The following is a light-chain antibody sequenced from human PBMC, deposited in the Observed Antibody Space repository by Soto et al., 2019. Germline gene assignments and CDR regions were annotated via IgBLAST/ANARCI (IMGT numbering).Light chain of an antibody. CDR1: QSLLYSDGYNY. CDR3: MQALQRIT. CDR2: LGS. Sequence: DIVMTQSPLSLPVTPGEPASISCRSSQSLLYSDGYNYLDWYLQKPGQSPQLLIYLGSNRASGVPDRFSGSGSGTDFTLKISRVEDEDVGVYYCMQALQRITFGQGTRLEIK. V-gene: IGKV2-28*01. J-gene: IGKJ5*01.